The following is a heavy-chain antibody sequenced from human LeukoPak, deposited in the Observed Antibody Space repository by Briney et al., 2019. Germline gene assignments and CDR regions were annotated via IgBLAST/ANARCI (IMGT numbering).Heavy chain of an antibody. CDR2: INPNSGGT. D-gene: IGHD3-9*01. CDR1: GYTFTGYY. Sequence: ASVKVSCKASGYTFTGYYMHWVRQAPGQGLEWMGWINPNSGGTNYAQKFQGRDTMTRDTSISTAYMELSRLRSDDTAVYYCAREPEPDQYFVHYYYYGMDVWGQATTVTVSS. CDR3: AREPEPDQYFVHYYYYGMDV. J-gene: IGHJ6*02. V-gene: IGHV1-2*02.